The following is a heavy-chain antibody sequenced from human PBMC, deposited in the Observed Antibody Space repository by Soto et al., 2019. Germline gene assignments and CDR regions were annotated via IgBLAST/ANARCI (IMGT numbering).Heavy chain of an antibody. CDR2: IYYSGST. D-gene: IGHD3-22*01. J-gene: IGHJ4*02. CDR1: GGSISSGGYN. Sequence: TLSLTCTVSGGSISSGGYNWSWIRQHPGKGLEWIGYIYYSGSTYYNPSLKSRVTISVDTSKNQFSLKLSSVTAADTAVYYCASEVVYAYYDSSGYYQHFDYWGQGTLVTVSS. V-gene: IGHV4-31*03. CDR3: ASEVVYAYYDSSGYYQHFDY.